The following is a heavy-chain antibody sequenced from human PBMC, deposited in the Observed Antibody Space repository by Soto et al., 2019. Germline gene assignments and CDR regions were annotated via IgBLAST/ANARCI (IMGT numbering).Heavy chain of an antibody. V-gene: IGHV1-3*01. CDR2: INGGTGQT. CDR1: GYSFTTHA. Sequence: QVQVVQSGAEVKKPGASVKISCKASGYSFTTHAMHWVRQAPGQSLEWMGWINGGTGQTKHSQRFQGRVNITRDTSASTAYMELSSLRSEDTAVYXXXXXXXXXENYYYYGLDIWGQGTTV. CDR3: XXXXXXXENYYYYGLDI. J-gene: IGHJ6*02.